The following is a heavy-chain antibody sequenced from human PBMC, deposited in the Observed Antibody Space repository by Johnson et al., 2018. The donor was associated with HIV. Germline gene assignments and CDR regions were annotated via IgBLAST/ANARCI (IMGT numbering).Heavy chain of an antibody. Sequence: QELLVESGGGVVQPGRSLRLSCAASGFTFSSYGMHWVRQAPGKGLEWVAVIWYDGSNKYYADSVKGRFTISRDNSKNTLYLQMNSLRAEDTAVYYCAKDLGTGDDAFDIWGQGTMVTVSS. J-gene: IGHJ3*02. CDR2: IWYDGSNK. CDR1: GFTFSSYG. CDR3: AKDLGTGDDAFDI. V-gene: IGHV3-33*06. D-gene: IGHD7-27*01.